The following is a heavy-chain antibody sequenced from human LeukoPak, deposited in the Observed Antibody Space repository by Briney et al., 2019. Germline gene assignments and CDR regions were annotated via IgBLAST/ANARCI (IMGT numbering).Heavy chain of an antibody. CDR1: GGSISSYY. V-gene: IGHV4-4*07. D-gene: IGHD3-9*01. CDR2: IYTSGST. CDR3: ARTSYDILTGYSYYYYYMDV. Sequence: PSETPSLTCTVSGGSISSYYWSWIRRPAGKGLEWIGRIYTSGSTNYNPSLKSRVTISVDTSKNQFSLKLSSVTAADTAVYYCARTSYDILTGYSYYYYYMDVWGKGTTVTISS. J-gene: IGHJ6*03.